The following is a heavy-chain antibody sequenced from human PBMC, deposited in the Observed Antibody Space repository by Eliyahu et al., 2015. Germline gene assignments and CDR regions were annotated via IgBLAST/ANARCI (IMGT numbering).Heavy chain of an antibody. CDR2: ISSSGSKI. CDR1: GXALSDHY. J-gene: IGHJ3*02. CDR3: ARSQSSAYDI. Sequence: QVQLVESGGGLVKPGESXXXSCAASGXALSDHYMSWIRQAPGKGLEWLSYISSSGSKIYYADSVKGRFTISRDIANNSLYLQMNSLRAEDTAVYYCARSQSSAYDIWGQGTMVTVSS. V-gene: IGHV3-11*01.